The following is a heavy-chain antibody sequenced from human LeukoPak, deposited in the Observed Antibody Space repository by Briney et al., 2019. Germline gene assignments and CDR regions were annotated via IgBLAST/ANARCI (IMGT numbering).Heavy chain of an antibody. D-gene: IGHD4-17*01. CDR3: AKENYGDSTGGRFQH. CDR2: ISGSGGST. V-gene: IGHV3-23*01. CDR1: GFTFSSYA. J-gene: IGHJ1*01. Sequence: QPGGSLRLPCAASGFTFSSYAMSWVRQTPVKGLEWVSVISGSGGSTYYADSVKGRFTISRVNSKNTLYLQMNSLRAEDTAVYYCAKENYGDSTGGRFQHWGQGTLVTVCS.